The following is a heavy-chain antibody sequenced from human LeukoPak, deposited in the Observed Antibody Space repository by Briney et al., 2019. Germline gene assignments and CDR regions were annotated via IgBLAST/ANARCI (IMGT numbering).Heavy chain of an antibody. CDR3: ARIDYYDSSGYFLRNYFDY. V-gene: IGHV1-18*01. CDR2: IRVYNGDT. D-gene: IGHD3-22*01. Sequence: ASVKVSCKASGYTFTSYGISWVRQSPGQGLEWMGWIRVYNGDTNYAQKLQGRVTMTTDTSTSTAYMELRSLRSDDTAVYYCARIDYYDSSGYFLRNYFDYWGQGTLVTVSS. CDR1: GYTFTSYG. J-gene: IGHJ4*02.